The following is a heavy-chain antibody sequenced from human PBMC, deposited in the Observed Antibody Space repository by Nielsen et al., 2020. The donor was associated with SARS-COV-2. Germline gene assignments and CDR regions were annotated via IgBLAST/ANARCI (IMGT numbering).Heavy chain of an antibody. CDR2: ISSSSSYI. Sequence: GGSLRLSCAASGFTFSSYSMNWVRQAPGKGLEWVSSISSSSSYINYADSVKGRFTISRDNAKNSLYLQMNSLRAEDTAVYYCARDHDYSNYGYYYYYGMDVWGQGTTVTVSS. V-gene: IGHV3-21*01. CDR1: GFTFSSYS. CDR3: ARDHDYSNYGYYYYYGMDV. J-gene: IGHJ6*02. D-gene: IGHD4-11*01.